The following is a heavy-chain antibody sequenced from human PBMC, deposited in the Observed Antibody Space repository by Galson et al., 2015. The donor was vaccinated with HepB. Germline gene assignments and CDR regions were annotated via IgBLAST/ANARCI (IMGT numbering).Heavy chain of an antibody. CDR3: AKNDTYRGFDY. J-gene: IGHJ4*02. V-gene: IGHV3-23*01. D-gene: IGHD1-14*01. CDR2: ISGSGDST. CDR1: GLTFSRTA. Sequence: SLRLSCAVSGLTFSRTAMSWVRQAPGKGLECVSAISGSGDSTYYADSLKGRFTISRDNSKDTLYLQMTSLEDEDTAVYYCAKNDTYRGFDYWGQGTLVTVSS.